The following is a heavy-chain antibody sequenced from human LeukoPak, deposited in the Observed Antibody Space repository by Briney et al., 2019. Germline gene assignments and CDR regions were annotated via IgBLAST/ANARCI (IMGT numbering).Heavy chain of an antibody. CDR2: ISVGGTTT. CDR3: ARGGFFTVTQGNWFDP. Sequence: GGSLRLSCVASGFTFSNYAMSWIRQAPGKGLEWVSSISVGGTTTYYADSVKGRFSISRDSSENTLYLQMNGLRADDTAVYYCARGGFFTVTQGNWFDPWGQGTLVTVSS. V-gene: IGHV3-23*01. D-gene: IGHD4-17*01. CDR1: GFTFSNYA. J-gene: IGHJ5*02.